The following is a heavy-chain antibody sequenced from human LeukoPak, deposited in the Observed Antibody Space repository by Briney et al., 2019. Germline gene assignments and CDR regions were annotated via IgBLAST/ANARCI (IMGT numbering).Heavy chain of an antibody. CDR3: AKLVPSPQSQTYDYYMDV. CDR1: GFTFSSYA. CDR2: ISQSGGST. D-gene: IGHD6-19*01. V-gene: IGHV3-23*01. Sequence: GGSLRLSCAASGFTFSSYAMNWVRQAPGKGLEWVSAISQSGGSTHYADSVKGRFTISRDNSKNTLYLQMNSLITEDTAVYYCAKLVPSPQSQTYDYYMDVWGKGTTVTVSS. J-gene: IGHJ6*03.